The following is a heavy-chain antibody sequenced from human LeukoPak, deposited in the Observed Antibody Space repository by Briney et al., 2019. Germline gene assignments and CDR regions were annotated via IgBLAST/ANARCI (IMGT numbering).Heavy chain of an antibody. CDR1: GFTFTDYF. Sequence: GGSLRLSCVASGFTFTDYFMSWVRQAPGKGLEWVASIKHNGGEKYYVDSVKGRFTISRDNAKNSLYLEMSSLRAEDTAVYYCAKTPGDCTGGTCYSFDYWGQGSLVTVSS. J-gene: IGHJ4*02. D-gene: IGHD2-15*01. CDR2: IKHNGGEK. CDR3: AKTPGDCTGGTCYSFDY. V-gene: IGHV3-7*03.